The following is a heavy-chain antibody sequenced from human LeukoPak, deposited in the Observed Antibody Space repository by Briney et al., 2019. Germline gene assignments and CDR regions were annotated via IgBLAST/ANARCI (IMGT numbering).Heavy chain of an antibody. Sequence: PGGSLRLSCAASGFTFSSYSMNWVRQAPGKGLEWVSYISSSSSTIYYADSVKGRFTISRDNAKNSLYLQMNSLRAEDTAVYYCARREQLDYYYYYYMDVWGKGTTVTVSS. CDR2: ISSSSSTI. V-gene: IGHV3-48*01. CDR1: GFTFSSYS. J-gene: IGHJ6*03. CDR3: ARREQLDYYYYYYMDV. D-gene: IGHD6-6*01.